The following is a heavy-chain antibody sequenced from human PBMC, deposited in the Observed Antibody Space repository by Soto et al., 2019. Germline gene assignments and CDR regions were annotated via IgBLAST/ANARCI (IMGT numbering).Heavy chain of an antibody. CDR2: IYYSGST. D-gene: IGHD6-19*01. J-gene: IGHJ4*02. V-gene: IGHV4-59*08. CDR3: ARQDSSGWGYYFDY. Sequence: SETLSLTCTVSGGSISSYYWSWIRQPPGKGLEWIGYIYYSGSTNYNPSLKSRVTISVDTSKNQFSLKLSSVTAADTAVYYCARQDSSGWGYYFDYWGQGTLVTVS. CDR1: GGSISSYY.